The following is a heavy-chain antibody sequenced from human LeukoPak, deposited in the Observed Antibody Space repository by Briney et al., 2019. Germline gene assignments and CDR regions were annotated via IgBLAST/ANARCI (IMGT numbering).Heavy chain of an antibody. CDR3: TQKGYCSSTSCYVSGYYYYYMDV. CDR1: GFTFGDCA. D-gene: IGHD2-2*01. CDR2: IRSKAYGGTT. J-gene: IGHJ6*03. Sequence: GGSLRLSCTASGFTFGDCAMSWFRQAPGEGLEWVGFIRSKAYGGTTEYAASVKGRFTISRDDSKSIAYLQMNSLKTEDTAVYYCTQKGYCSSTSCYVSGYYYYYMDVWGKGTTVTVSS. V-gene: IGHV3-49*03.